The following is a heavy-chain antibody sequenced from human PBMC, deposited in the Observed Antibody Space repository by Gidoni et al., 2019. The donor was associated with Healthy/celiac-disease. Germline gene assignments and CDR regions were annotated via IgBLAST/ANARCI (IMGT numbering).Heavy chain of an antibody. V-gene: IGHV3-23*01. Sequence: EVQLLESGGGLVQPGGSLRLSCAASGFTFSSSAMSWVRQATGKGLEWVSAISGSGGSTYYADSVKGRFTISRDNSKNTLYLQMNSLRAEDTAVYYCAKLCSGGSCYNIGADYWGQGTLVTVSS. D-gene: IGHD2-15*01. CDR1: GFTFSSSA. J-gene: IGHJ4*02. CDR3: AKLCSGGSCYNIGADY. CDR2: ISGSGGST.